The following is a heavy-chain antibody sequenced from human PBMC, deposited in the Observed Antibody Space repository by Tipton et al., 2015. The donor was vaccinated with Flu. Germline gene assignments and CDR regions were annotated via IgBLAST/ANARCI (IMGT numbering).Heavy chain of an antibody. D-gene: IGHD3-9*01. V-gene: IGHV1-2*02. CDR3: ARLPWETEGYDILTGYANSEY. CDR1: GYTFTGYY. CDR2: INPNSGGT. J-gene: IGHJ4*02. Sequence: QSGPEVKKPGASVKVSCKASGYTFTGYYMHWVRQAPGQGLEWMGWINPNSGGTNYAQKIQGRVTMTRDTSISTAYMELSRLRSDDTAVYYCARLPWETEGYDILTGYANSEYWGQGTLVTVSS.